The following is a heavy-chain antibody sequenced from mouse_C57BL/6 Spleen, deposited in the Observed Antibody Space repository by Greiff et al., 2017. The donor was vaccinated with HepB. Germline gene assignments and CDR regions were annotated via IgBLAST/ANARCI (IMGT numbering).Heavy chain of an antibody. J-gene: IGHJ4*01. D-gene: IGHD6-2*01. CDR2: INPSSGYT. CDR3: ARTDSLYYAMDY. CDR1: GYTFTSYT. Sequence: VKLQQSGAELARPGASVKMSCKASGYTFTSYTMHWVKQRPGQGLEWIGYINPSSGYTKYNQKFKDKATLTADKSSSTAYMQLSSLTSEDSAVYYCARTDSLYYAMDYWGQGTSVTVSS. V-gene: IGHV1-4*01.